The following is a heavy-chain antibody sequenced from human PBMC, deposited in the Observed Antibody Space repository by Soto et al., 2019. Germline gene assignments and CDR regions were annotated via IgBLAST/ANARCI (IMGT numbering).Heavy chain of an antibody. CDR2: ISASSSSI. CDR1: GVNFITFS. CDR3: VRDAYNRDAFDI. J-gene: IGHJ3*02. V-gene: IGHV3-21*01. D-gene: IGHD1-20*01. Sequence: DVQLVESGGGMVKPGGSLRLSCAASGVNFITFSMNWVRQAPGKGLEWVSSISASSSSIYYAESVKGRFTVSRDNAKNSLYLQMNSLTAEDTALYYCVRDAYNRDAFDIWGQGTTVTVSS.